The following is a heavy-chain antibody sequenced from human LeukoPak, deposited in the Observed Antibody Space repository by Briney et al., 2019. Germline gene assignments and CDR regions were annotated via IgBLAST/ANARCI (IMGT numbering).Heavy chain of an antibody. Sequence: PSETLSLTCTVSGGSISGSSYYWAWLRQPPGKGLEWIGSIYYSGNTYYNPSLKSRVTISVDTSRNQFSLKLRSVTAADTAVYYCARGGVAVPVANNWFDPWGQGTLVTVSS. CDR2: IYYSGNT. CDR3: ARGGVAVPVANNWFDP. CDR1: GGSISGSSYY. D-gene: IGHD2-2*01. J-gene: IGHJ5*02. V-gene: IGHV4-39*07.